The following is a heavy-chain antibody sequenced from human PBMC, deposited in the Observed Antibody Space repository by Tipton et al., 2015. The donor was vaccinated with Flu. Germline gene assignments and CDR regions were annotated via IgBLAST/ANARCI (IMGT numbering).Heavy chain of an antibody. CDR1: GGSFSGYY. D-gene: IGHD1-26*01. V-gene: IGHV4-34*01. CDR2: ISHSGST. J-gene: IGHJ5*02. Sequence: LRLSCAVYGGSFSGYYWSWIRQPPGKGLEWIGEISHSGSTNYNPSLKSRVTTSVDTSKNQFSLKLSSVTAADTAVYYCARGPESIVGATGGWFDPWGQGTLVTVSS. CDR3: ARGPESIVGATGGWFDP.